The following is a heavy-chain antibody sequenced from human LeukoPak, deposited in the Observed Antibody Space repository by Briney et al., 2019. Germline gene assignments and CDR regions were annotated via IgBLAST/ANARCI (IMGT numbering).Heavy chain of an antibody. CDR3: AREGGGKWELPVYYYGMDV. J-gene: IGHJ6*02. CDR1: GLTFSSYA. V-gene: IGHV3-30-3*01. CDR2: ISYDGSNK. D-gene: IGHD1-26*01. Sequence: PGGSLRLSCAVSGLTFSSYALHWVRQAPGKGLEGVGDISYDGSNKSYADSVKGGFTISRDNSKNTLDLQMNSLRAEDTAVYYCAREGGGKWELPVYYYGMDVWGQGTTVTVSS.